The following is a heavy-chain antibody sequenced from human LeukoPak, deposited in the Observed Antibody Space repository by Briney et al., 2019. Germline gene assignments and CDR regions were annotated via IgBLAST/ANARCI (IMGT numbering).Heavy chain of an antibody. CDR1: GFTFSTYS. Sequence: PGGSLRLSCTASGFTFSTYSMTWVRQAPGKGLEWVSYISSSSSTIDYVGSVKGRFTISRDNAKNSLSLQMNSLRAEDTAVYYCARAIGYCSDGSCYHFFDYWGQGTLVTVSS. J-gene: IGHJ4*02. D-gene: IGHD2-15*01. CDR2: ISSSSSTI. V-gene: IGHV3-48*01. CDR3: ARAIGYCSDGSCYHFFDY.